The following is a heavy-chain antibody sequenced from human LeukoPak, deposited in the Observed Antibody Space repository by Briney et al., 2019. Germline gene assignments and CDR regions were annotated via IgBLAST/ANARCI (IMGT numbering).Heavy chain of an antibody. CDR3: ARGHDILTGYGPLSFDP. CDR1: GFTFSSHS. Sequence: GGSLRLSCATFGFTFSSHSMSWVRQAPGKGLEWVANIKQDGSEKHYVDSVKGRFSISRDNTKNSLYLQMNSLRAEDTAVYYCARGHDILTGYGPLSFDPWGQGTLVTVSS. D-gene: IGHD3-9*01. CDR2: IKQDGSEK. J-gene: IGHJ5*02. V-gene: IGHV3-7*01.